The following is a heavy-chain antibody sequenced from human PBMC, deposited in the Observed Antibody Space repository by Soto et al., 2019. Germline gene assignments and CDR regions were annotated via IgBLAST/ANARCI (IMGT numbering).Heavy chain of an antibody. J-gene: IGHJ4*02. V-gene: IGHV5-51*01. CDR1: GYKFSAYW. D-gene: IGHD1-1*01. CDR2: IYPGDFDT. Sequence: GESLKISCMTSGYKFSAYWIAWVRQRPGKGLEWMGIIYPGDFDTRYSPSFEGQVTISVDRSTNTAHLQWSSLKASDTAIYYCARRPQKAYDPIDYCGQGTLVTAPQ. CDR3: ARRPQKAYDPIDY.